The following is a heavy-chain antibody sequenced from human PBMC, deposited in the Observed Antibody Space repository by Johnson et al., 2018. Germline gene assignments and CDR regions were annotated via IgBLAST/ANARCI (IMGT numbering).Heavy chain of an antibody. Sequence: QVQLQESGPGLVEPSETLSLTCTVSGGSISSYYWSWIRQPPGKGLEWIGYIYYSGSTNYNPSLKSRVTISVDTSKNPFSLKLSSVTAADTAVYYCARDGNYYGSGSAFDIWGQGTMVTVSS. V-gene: IGHV4-59*01. D-gene: IGHD3-10*01. CDR1: GGSISSYY. CDR3: ARDGNYYGSGSAFDI. J-gene: IGHJ3*02. CDR2: IYYSGST.